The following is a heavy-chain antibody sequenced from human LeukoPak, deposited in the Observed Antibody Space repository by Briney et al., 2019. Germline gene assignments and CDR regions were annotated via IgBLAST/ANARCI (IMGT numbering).Heavy chain of an antibody. CDR2: ISWNSGSI. CDR1: GFTFDDYA. Sequence: PGGSLRLSCAASGFTFDDYAMHWVRQAPGKGLEWVSGISWNSGSIGYADSVKGRFTISRDNAKNSLYLQMNSLRAEDTALYYCAKDKASYSSSGVTDYWGQGTLVTVSS. CDR3: AKDKASYSSSGVTDY. J-gene: IGHJ4*02. D-gene: IGHD6-13*01. V-gene: IGHV3-9*01.